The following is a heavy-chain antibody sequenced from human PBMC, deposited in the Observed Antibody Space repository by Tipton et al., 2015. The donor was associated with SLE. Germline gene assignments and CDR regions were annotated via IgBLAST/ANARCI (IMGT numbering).Heavy chain of an antibody. Sequence: TLSLTCDVSGYSISSGYYWGWIRQPPGKGLEWIGSIYHRGSTHYNPSLKSRVTISVDTSKNQFSLKLSSVTAADTAVYYCASRIVGALYYFDYWGQGTLVTVSS. CDR1: GYSISSGYY. CDR2: IYHRGST. D-gene: IGHD1-26*01. CDR3: ASRIVGALYYFDY. V-gene: IGHV4-38-2*01. J-gene: IGHJ4*02.